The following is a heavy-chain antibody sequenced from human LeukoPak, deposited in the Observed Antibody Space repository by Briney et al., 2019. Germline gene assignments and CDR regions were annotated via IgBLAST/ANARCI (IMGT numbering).Heavy chain of an antibody. D-gene: IGHD1-26*01. J-gene: IGHJ4*02. V-gene: IGHV4-4*02. Sequence: SETLSLTCAVSGGSISSNKWWTWVRQPPGKGLGWIGEIFHSGTTNYNSSLKSRVIISVDKSKNQFSLRLSSVTAADTAVYYCARNSGNTDFDSWGQGTLVTVSS. CDR2: IFHSGTT. CDR3: ARNSGNTDFDS. CDR1: GGSISSNKW.